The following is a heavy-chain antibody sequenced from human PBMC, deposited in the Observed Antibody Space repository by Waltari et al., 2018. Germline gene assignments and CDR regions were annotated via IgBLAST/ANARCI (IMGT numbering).Heavy chain of an antibody. CDR2: IIPIFGTA. D-gene: IGHD1-26*01. CDR1: GGTFSSYA. V-gene: IGHV1-69*08. J-gene: IGHJ3*02. CDR3: ARDLVGATRLGLNAFDI. Sequence: QVQLVQSGAEVKKPGSSVKVSCKASGGTFSSYAISWVRQATGQGLEWMGRIIPIFGTANYAQKFQGRVTITADKSTSTAYMELSSLRSEDTAVYYCARDLVGATRLGLNAFDIWGQGTMVTVSS.